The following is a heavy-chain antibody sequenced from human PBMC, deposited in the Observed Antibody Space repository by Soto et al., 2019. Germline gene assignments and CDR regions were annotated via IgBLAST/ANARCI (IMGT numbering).Heavy chain of an antibody. CDR2: IYSGGST. V-gene: IGHV3-66*01. J-gene: IGHJ1*01. Sequence: EVQLVESGGGLVQPVGSLRLSCAASGFTVSSNYMSWVRQAPGKGLEWVSVIYSGGSTYYADSVKGRFTISRDNSKNTLYLQMNSLRAEDTAVYYCAGSRDIVVEYFQHWGQGTLVTVSS. D-gene: IGHD2-15*01. CDR3: AGSRDIVVEYFQH. CDR1: GFTVSSNY.